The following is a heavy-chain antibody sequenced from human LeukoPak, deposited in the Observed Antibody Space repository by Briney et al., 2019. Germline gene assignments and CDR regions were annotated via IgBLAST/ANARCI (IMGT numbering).Heavy chain of an antibody. Sequence: ASVKVSCKVSGYTLTELSMHWVRQAPGKGLEWMGGFDPEDGETIYAQKFQGRVTMTTDTSTSTAYMELRSLRSDDTAVYYCARGLASSITMHRGIFDYWGQGTLVTVSS. D-gene: IGHD3-10*01. CDR3: ARGLASSITMHRGIFDY. CDR2: FDPEDGET. CDR1: GYTLTELS. V-gene: IGHV1-24*01. J-gene: IGHJ4*02.